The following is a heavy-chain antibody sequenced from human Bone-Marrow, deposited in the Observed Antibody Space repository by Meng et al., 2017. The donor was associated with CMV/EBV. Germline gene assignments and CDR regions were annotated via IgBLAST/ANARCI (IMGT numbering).Heavy chain of an antibody. Sequence: GSLRLSCAVYGGSFSGYYWSWIRQPPGKGLEWIGEINHSGSTNYNPSLKSRVTISVDTSKNQFSLKLSSVTAADTAVYYCARARIVVVPAAISWFAPWGQGNLVTFSS. CDR1: GGSFSGYY. D-gene: IGHD2-2*02. CDR2: INHSGST. V-gene: IGHV4-34*01. CDR3: ARARIVVVPAAISWFAP. J-gene: IGHJ5*02.